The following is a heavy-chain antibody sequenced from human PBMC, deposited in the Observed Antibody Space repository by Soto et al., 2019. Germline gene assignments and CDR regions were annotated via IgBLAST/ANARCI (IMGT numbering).Heavy chain of an antibody. D-gene: IGHD1-1*01. V-gene: IGHV1-46*01. CDR2: INPSAGST. J-gene: IGHJ3*02. CDR1: GYTFINYY. CDR3: ARALEAFDI. Sequence: ASVKVSCKASGYTFINYYIHWVRHAPGQGLEWMGIINPSAGSTSYAQKFQGRVTMTRDTSTSTVYMELNILRSEDTAVYFCARALEAFDIWGQGTMVTVSS.